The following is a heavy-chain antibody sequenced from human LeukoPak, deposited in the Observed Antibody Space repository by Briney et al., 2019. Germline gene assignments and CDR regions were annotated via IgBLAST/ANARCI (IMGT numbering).Heavy chain of an antibody. J-gene: IGHJ5*02. Sequence: SETLSLTCTVSGGSISSYYWSWIRQPAGKGLEWIGGIYTSGSNKYNPSLKSRVTMSVDTSKNQFSLKLSSVTAADTAVYYCARAENRGYCSSTSCRNWFDPWGQGTLVTVSS. V-gene: IGHV4-4*07. CDR3: ARAENRGYCSSTSCRNWFDP. CDR2: IYTSGSN. D-gene: IGHD2-2*01. CDR1: GGSISSYY.